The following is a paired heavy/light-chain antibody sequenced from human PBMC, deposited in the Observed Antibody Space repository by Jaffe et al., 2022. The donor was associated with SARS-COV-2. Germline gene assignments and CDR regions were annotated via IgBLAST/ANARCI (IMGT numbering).Light chain of an antibody. V-gene: IGKV3-20*01. CDR3: QQYGSSPPIT. J-gene: IGKJ5*01. Sequence: EIVLTQSPGTLSLSPGERATLSCRASQSVTSTYLAWYQQKPGQAPRLLIYGASSRATGIPDRFSGRGSGTDFTLTISRLEPEDFAVYYCQQYGSSPPITFGQGTRLEIK. CDR1: QSVTSTY. CDR2: GAS.
Heavy chain of an antibody. D-gene: IGHD3-3*01. CDR1: GDSISTTSYY. CDR2: IYYSGGT. J-gene: IGHJ5*02. Sequence: QLQLQESGPGLVKPSETLSLTCTVSGDSISTTSYYWGWIRQPPGKGLEWIGSIYYSGGTYYNPSLKSRVTISVDRSKNQFSLKLSSVTAADTAVYYCARHVLGTIFLNGFDPWGQGTLVTVSS. CDR3: ARHVLGTIFLNGFDP. V-gene: IGHV4-39*01.